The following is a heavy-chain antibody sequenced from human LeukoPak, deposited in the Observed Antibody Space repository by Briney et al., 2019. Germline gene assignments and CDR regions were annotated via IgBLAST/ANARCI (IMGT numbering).Heavy chain of an antibody. D-gene: IGHD1-26*01. Sequence: GGSLRLSCAASGFTFSNAWMAWVRQAPGMGLEWVGRINSKTAGGTIDYAAPVKGRFTISRDDSKNTLYLQMNRLKTEDTAVYYCTTGESMVGSTIHIRWADWGQGTLVTVSS. J-gene: IGHJ4*02. CDR1: GFTFSNAW. V-gene: IGHV3-15*01. CDR2: INSKTAGGTI. CDR3: TTGESMVGSTIHIRWAD.